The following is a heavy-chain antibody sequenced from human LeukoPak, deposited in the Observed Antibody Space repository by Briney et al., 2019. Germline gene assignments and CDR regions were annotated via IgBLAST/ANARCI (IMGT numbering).Heavy chain of an antibody. CDR2: INWNGGST. CDR1: GFTLDDYG. D-gene: IGHD3-3*02. J-gene: IGHJ4*02. CDR3: AKGQISRSDRFDY. Sequence: GSLRLSCAASGFTLDDYGMSWVRQAPGKGLEWVSGINWNGGSTGYADSVKGRFTISRDKSKNTLYLQMNSLRAEDTAVYYCAKGQISRSDRFDYWGQGTLVTVSS. V-gene: IGHV3-20*04.